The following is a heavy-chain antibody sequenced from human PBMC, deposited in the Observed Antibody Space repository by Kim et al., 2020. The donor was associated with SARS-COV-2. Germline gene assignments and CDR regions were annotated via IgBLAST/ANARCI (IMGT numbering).Heavy chain of an antibody. CDR2: VNHNGST. CDR3: SGGVVGVAGAGCF. V-gene: IGHV4-34*04. Sequence: SETLSLTCAVYGGSFSGYYWSWIRQPPGKGLEGMGEVNHNGSTNNNPPPNIRGTISVETSTNKFSLKLSSCTAAAAAADYYSGGVVGVAGAGCFCGQ. J-gene: IGHJ1*01. D-gene: IGHD2-15*01. CDR1: GGSFSGYY.